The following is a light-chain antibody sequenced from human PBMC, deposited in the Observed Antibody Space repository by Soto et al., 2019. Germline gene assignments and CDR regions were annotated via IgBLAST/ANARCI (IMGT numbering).Light chain of an antibody. CDR2: DXS. CDR3: HQYEKTTLT. CDR1: HSVIVNF. V-gene: IGKV3D-20*01. J-gene: IGKJ1*01. Sequence: IVLTQSPATLALSRGDRVSVFXGSSHSVIVNFLAWYQQRPGXAPRLXXFDXSTRATGVPDRFSGSGSAKAFTPTINGREPEDCAGYYSHQYEKTTLTFGQGTKVDIK.